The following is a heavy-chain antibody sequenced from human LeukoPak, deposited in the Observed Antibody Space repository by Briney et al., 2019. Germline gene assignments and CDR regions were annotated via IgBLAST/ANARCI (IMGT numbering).Heavy chain of an antibody. V-gene: IGHV4-59*12. CDR1: GGSISSYY. CDR3: ARVRERNYDFWSGHFDY. J-gene: IGHJ4*02. Sequence: SETLSLTCTISGGSISSYYWSWIRQPPGKGLEWIGYIYYSGSTNYNPSLKSRVTISVDTSKNQFSLKLSSVTAADTAVYYCARVRERNYDFWSGHFDYWGQGTLVTVSS. D-gene: IGHD3-3*01. CDR2: IYYSGST.